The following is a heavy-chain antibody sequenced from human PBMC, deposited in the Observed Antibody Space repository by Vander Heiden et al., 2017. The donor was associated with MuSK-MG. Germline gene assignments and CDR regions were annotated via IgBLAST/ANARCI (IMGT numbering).Heavy chain of an antibody. CDR2: INHSGST. Sequence: QVQLQQWGAGLLKPSETLSLTCAVYGWSFSGYDWTWLRQPAGKGLEWIGEINHSGSTNYNPSLKSRVTISVDTSKNQFSLKLSSVTAADTAVYYCARGELLWFGESNNNSYYYGMDVWGQGTTVTVSS. V-gene: IGHV4-34*01. CDR3: ARGELLWFGESNNNSYYYGMDV. CDR1: GWSFSGYD. D-gene: IGHD3-10*01. J-gene: IGHJ6*02.